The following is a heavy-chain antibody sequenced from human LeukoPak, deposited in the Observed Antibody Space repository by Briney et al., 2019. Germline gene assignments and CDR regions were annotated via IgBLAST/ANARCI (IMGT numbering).Heavy chain of an antibody. D-gene: IGHD6-19*01. CDR1: GGSISSYY. CDR3: ARARVAGVIGT. J-gene: IGHJ5*02. Sequence: PSETLSLTCTVSGGSISSYYWSCIRQPPGKGLEWIGYIYYSGSTNYNPSLKSRVTISVDTSKNQFSLKLSSVTAADTAVYYCARARVAGVIGTWGQGTLVTVSS. CDR2: IYYSGST. V-gene: IGHV4-59*01.